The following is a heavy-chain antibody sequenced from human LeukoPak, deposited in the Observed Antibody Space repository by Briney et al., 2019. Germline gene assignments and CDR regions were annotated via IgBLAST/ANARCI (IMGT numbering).Heavy chain of an antibody. CDR2: ISWDGGST. CDR3: AKDIGLLAAAAGSSGGLGY. J-gene: IGHJ4*02. Sequence: QPGGSLRLSCAASGFTFDDYTMHWVRQAPGKGLEWVSLISWDGGSTYYADSVKGRFTISRDNSKNSLYLQMNSLRTEDTALYYCAKDIGLLAAAAGSSGGLGYWGQGTLVTVSS. CDR1: GFTFDDYT. V-gene: IGHV3-43*01. D-gene: IGHD6-13*01.